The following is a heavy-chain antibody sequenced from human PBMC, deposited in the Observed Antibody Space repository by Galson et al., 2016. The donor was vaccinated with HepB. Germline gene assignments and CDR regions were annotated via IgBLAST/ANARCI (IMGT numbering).Heavy chain of an antibody. V-gene: IGHV3-33*06. Sequence: SLRLSCAASAFTFSNYGMHWVRQAPGKGLEWVAGIWTDGSNKYYGDSVKGRFTISRDNSKNTLYLQMNSRRAEDTAVYYCTKSKGGVWSYYFDYWGQGTLVTVSS. CDR2: IWTDGSNK. CDR3: TKSKGGVWSYYFDY. CDR1: AFTFSNYG. J-gene: IGHJ4*02. D-gene: IGHD6-19*01.